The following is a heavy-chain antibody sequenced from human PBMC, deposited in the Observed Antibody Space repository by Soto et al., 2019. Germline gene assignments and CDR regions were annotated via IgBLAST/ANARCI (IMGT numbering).Heavy chain of an antibody. CDR3: ARHVLVPAAIGGVDV. V-gene: IGHV4-39*01. J-gene: IGHJ6*02. Sequence: QVQLQESGPGLVKPSETLSLTCPVSGGSTSRSSYYWGWIRQSPGKGLEWIGCIYYSGSTYYNPSLKSRVTISVDTSKDQFSLKLTSVTAADTAVYYGARHVLVPAAIGGVDVWGQGTTVTVSS. D-gene: IGHD2-2*02. CDR1: GGSTSRSSYY. CDR2: IYYSGST.